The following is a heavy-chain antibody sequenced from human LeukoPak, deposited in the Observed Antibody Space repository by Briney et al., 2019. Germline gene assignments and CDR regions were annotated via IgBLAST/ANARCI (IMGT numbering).Heavy chain of an antibody. Sequence: GGSLRLSCAASGFTFSSYEMNWVRQAPGKGLVWVSRINTDGRSTSYVDSVKGRFTISRDNAKNMLYLQMSSLRAEDTAVYCCARVGARSGWGYYYYMDVWGKGTTVTVSS. J-gene: IGHJ6*03. D-gene: IGHD6-19*01. CDR1: GFTFSSYE. CDR3: ARVGARSGWGYYYYMDV. V-gene: IGHV3-74*01. CDR2: INTDGRST.